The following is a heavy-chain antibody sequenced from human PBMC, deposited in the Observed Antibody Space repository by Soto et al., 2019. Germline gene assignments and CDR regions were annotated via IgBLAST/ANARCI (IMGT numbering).Heavy chain of an antibody. CDR1: GVSISSYY. Sequence: PSETRSLTCTVSGVSISSYYWSWIRQPPGKGLEWIGYIYYSGSTNYNPSLKSRVTISVDTSKNQFSLKLSSVTAADTAVYYCARLYGLDAFDIWGQGTMVT. J-gene: IGHJ3*02. V-gene: IGHV4-59*08. CDR3: ARLYGLDAFDI. D-gene: IGHD3-16*02. CDR2: IYYSGST.